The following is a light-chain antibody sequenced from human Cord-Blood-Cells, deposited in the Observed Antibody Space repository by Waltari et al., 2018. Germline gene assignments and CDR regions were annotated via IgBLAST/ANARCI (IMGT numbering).Light chain of an antibody. CDR3: QQYYTRIT. V-gene: IGKV4-1*01. J-gene: IGKJ3*01. CDR1: QSVLYSSNNKNY. Sequence: DIVMTQSPASLAVSLGERATINCKSSQSVLYSSNNKNYVPWYQQKPGQPPKLLIYWASTRESGVPDRFSGSGSGTDFTLTISSLQAEDVAVYYCQQYYTRITFGPGTKVDIK. CDR2: WAS.